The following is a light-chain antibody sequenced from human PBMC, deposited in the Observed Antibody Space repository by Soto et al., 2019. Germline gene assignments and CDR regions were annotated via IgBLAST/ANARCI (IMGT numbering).Light chain of an antibody. J-gene: IGKJ1*01. V-gene: IGKV3-15*01. CDR1: QSVSSN. CDR2: GAS. CDR3: QQYNNWPQWT. Sequence: EIVMTQSPATLSVSPGERATLSCRASQSVSSNLAWYQQKPGQAPRLLIYGASTRATGIPARFSGSGSGTEFTLTISSLKSEDFALYYCQQYNNWPQWTFGQGTKVEIK.